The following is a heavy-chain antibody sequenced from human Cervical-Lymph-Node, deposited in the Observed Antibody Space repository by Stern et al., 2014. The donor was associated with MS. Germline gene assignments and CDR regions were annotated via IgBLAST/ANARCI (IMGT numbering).Heavy chain of an antibody. J-gene: IGHJ6*02. CDR2: INPNTGGT. D-gene: IGHD3-3*01. V-gene: IGHV1-2*02. CDR1: GYIFTGYY. CDR3: ARDQRGITIFGVVTDYYYLGMDV. Sequence: QVQLVQSGAEVKKPGASVKVSCKTSGYIFTGYYIHWVRQAPGQGLEWMAWINPNTGGTKYAQTFKGRVTMSRDTSISTAYVELSSLTSDDTAVYYCARDQRGITIFGVVTDYYYLGMDVWGQGTTVTVSS.